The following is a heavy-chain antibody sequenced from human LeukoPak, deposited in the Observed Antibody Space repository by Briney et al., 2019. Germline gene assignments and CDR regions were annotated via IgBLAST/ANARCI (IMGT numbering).Heavy chain of an antibody. CDR3: ARDRDSSGYYYVN. CDR2: TIPIFGTA. V-gene: IGHV1-69*13. J-gene: IGHJ4*02. CDR1: GGTFSSYA. D-gene: IGHD3-22*01. Sequence: ASVKVSCKASGGTFSSYAISWVRQAPGQGLEWMGGTIPIFGTANYAQKFQGRVTITADESTSTAYMELSSLRSEDTAVYYCARDRDSSGYYYVNWGQGTLVTVSS.